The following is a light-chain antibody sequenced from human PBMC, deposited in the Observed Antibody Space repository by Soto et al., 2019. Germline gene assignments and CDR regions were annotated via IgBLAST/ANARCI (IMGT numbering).Light chain of an antibody. Sequence: EILLTQSPVTLSLSPGQRATLSCRASQSISTYLAWYQLKPGQAPRLLIYDASSRATGVPARFSGSGSGTDFSLTISSLEPEDVAVYYCQQRSQWPPMTFGQGTRLEMK. V-gene: IGKV3-11*01. CDR1: QSISTY. J-gene: IGKJ5*01. CDR3: QQRSQWPPMT. CDR2: DAS.